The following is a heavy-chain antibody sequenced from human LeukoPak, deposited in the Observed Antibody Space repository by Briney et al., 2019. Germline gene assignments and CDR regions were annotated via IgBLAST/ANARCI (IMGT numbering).Heavy chain of an antibody. CDR3: ARDTRVVVPATHGNWFDP. V-gene: IGHV4-4*07. J-gene: IGHJ5*02. CDR1: GGSMSSYY. D-gene: IGHD2-2*01. CDR2: MYTSGST. Sequence: SETLSLTCTVSGGSMSSYYWSWIRQPAGKGLEWIGRMYTSGSTSYNPSLKSRVTMSVDTSKNQFSLKLSSVTAADTAVYYCARDTRVVVPATHGNWFDPWGQGTLVTVSS.